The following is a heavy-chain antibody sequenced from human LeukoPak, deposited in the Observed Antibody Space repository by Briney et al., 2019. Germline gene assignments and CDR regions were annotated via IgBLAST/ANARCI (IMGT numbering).Heavy chain of an antibody. V-gene: IGHV4-59*01. Sequence: SETLSLTCTVSGGSISSYYWSWIRQPPGKGLEWIGYIYYSGSTNYNPSLKSRVTISVDTSKNQFSLKLSSVTAADTAVYYCARLKYYHDSSGSRAEYFQHWGQGTLVTASS. CDR2: IYYSGST. J-gene: IGHJ1*01. D-gene: IGHD3-22*01. CDR1: GGSISSYY. CDR3: ARLKYYHDSSGSRAEYFQH.